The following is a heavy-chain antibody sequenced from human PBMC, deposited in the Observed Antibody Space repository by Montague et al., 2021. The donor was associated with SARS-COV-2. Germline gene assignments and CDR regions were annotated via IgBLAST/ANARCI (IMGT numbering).Heavy chain of an antibody. CDR1: GGSFSGYY. CDR2: INHSGST. D-gene: IGHD2-2*01. V-gene: IGHV4-34*01. CDR3: ARGHIVVVPAAIGLQRQFYYYYYIDV. J-gene: IGHJ6*03. Sequence: SETLSLTCAVYGGSFSGYYWSWIRQPPGKGLEWIGEINHSGSTNYNPSLKSRVTISVDTSTNQFSLRLSSVTAADTAVYYCARGHIVVVPAAIGLQRQFYYYYYIDVWGKGTPVTVSS.